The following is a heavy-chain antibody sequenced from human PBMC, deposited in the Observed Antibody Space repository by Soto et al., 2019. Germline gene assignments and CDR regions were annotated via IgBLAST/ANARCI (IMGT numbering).Heavy chain of an antibody. Sequence: GGSLRLSCAASGFTFSSYSMNWVRQAPGKGLEWVSSISSSSYIYYADSVKGRFTISRDNAKNSLFLQMNSLRAEDTAVYYCARSQDYYYGMDVWGQGTTVTVSS. CDR3: ARSQDYYYGMDV. J-gene: IGHJ6*02. CDR1: GFTFSSYS. CDR2: ISSSSYI. V-gene: IGHV3-21*01.